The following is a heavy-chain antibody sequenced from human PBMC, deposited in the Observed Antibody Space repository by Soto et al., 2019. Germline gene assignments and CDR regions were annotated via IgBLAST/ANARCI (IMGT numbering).Heavy chain of an antibody. J-gene: IGHJ4*02. CDR2: ISDDGTDK. V-gene: IGHV3-30*18. CDR1: GFTFSSYA. CDR3: AKANLDFDY. Sequence: GGSLRLSCAASGFTFSSYAMHWVRQAPGKGLEWVAVISDDGTDKYYADFVKGRFTVSRDNSKNTAYLQVNSLRGEDTAVYYCAKANLDFDYWGQGTLVTVSS.